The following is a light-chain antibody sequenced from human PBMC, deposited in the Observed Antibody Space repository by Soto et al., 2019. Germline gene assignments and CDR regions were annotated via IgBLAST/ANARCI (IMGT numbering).Light chain of an antibody. CDR2: KAS. J-gene: IGKJ1*01. CDR1: QSISSW. CDR3: QQYNSYSWT. V-gene: IGKV1-5*03. Sequence: DIQMTQSPSTLSASVGDRVTITCRASQSISSWLAWYQQKPGKAPKLRIYKASSLESGVTSRFSGSGSGTESTLTISSLQPDDFATYYCQQYNSYSWTFGHGTKVEIK.